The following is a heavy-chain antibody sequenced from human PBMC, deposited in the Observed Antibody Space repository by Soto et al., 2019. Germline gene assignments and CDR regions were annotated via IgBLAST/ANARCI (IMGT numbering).Heavy chain of an antibody. CDR2: INHSGST. CDR1: GGSFSGYS. Sequence: SETLSITCAVYGGSFSGYSWSRIRQPRGKGLEWIGEINHSGSTNYNPSQKSRVTISVDTSKNQVCLKQRSVTASDTAVYYCPRGGTRITMVRGAKVLAVWGQGTTVT. V-gene: IGHV4-34*01. D-gene: IGHD3-10*01. CDR3: PRGGTRITMVRGAKVLAV. J-gene: IGHJ6*02.